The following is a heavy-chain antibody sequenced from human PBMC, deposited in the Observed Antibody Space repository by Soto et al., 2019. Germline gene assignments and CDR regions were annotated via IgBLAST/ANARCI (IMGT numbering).Heavy chain of an antibody. J-gene: IGHJ4*02. Sequence: EVQLVESGGGLVQPGGSLRLSCAASGFTFSSYEMNWVRQAPGKGLEWVSYISSSGSTIYYADSVKGRFAISRDNAKNSLYLQMNSLRAEDTAVYYCARDHSSGWYGGYWGQGTLVTVSS. V-gene: IGHV3-48*03. CDR3: ARDHSSGWYGGY. CDR2: ISSSGSTI. CDR1: GFTFSSYE. D-gene: IGHD6-19*01.